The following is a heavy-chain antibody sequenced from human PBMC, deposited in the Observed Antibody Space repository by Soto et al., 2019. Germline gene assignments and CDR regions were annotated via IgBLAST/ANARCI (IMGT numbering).Heavy chain of an antibody. CDR1: GYSFTDYW. V-gene: IGHV5-51*01. Sequence: PGESLKISCKGSGYSFTDYWIGWVRQMPGKGLEWMGIIYPGDSDTRYSPSFQGQVTISADKSISTAYLQWSSLKASDTAMYYCASSSHSSSSGFYYYFYYGMDAWGQGTSVTVSS. J-gene: IGHJ6*02. CDR3: ASSSHSSSSGFYYYFYYGMDA. CDR2: IYPGDSDT. D-gene: IGHD6-6*01.